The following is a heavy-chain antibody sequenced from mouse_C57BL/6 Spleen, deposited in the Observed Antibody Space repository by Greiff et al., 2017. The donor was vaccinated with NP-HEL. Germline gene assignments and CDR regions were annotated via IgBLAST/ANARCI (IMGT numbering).Heavy chain of an antibody. CDR3: ARSIYDGYYDAMDY. CDR1: GFTFSDYY. V-gene: IGHV5-12*01. CDR2: ISNGGGST. Sequence: EVQVVESGGGLVQPGGSLKLSCAASGFTFSDYYMYWVRQTPEKRLEWVAYISNGGGSTYYPDTVKGRFTISRDNAKNTLYLQMSRLKSEDTAMYYCARSIYDGYYDAMDYWGQGTSVTVSS. J-gene: IGHJ4*01. D-gene: IGHD2-3*01.